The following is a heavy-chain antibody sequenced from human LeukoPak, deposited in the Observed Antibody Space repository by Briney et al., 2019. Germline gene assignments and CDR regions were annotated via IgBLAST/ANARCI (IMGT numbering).Heavy chain of an antibody. D-gene: IGHD5-12*01. J-gene: IGHJ4*02. Sequence: PGGSLRLSCAASGFTFSSYGMHWVRQAPGKGLEWVAFIRYDGSNKYYADSVKGRFTISRDNSKNTLYLQMNSLRAEDTAVYYCAKDASYSGYDPTYFDYWGQGTLVTVSS. CDR2: IRYDGSNK. V-gene: IGHV3-30*02. CDR1: GFTFSSYG. CDR3: AKDASYSGYDPTYFDY.